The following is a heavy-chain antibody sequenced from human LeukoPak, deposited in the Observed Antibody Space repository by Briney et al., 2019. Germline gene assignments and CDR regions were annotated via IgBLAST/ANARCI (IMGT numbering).Heavy chain of an antibody. V-gene: IGHV3-23*01. CDR3: AEDSVFDGGNSGSDPQFDY. J-gene: IGHJ4*02. CDR1: GFTFSSYA. D-gene: IGHD4-23*01. CDR2: ISGSGGST. Sequence: TGGSLRLSCAASGFTFSSYAMSWVRQAPGKGLEWVSAISGSGGSTYYADSVKGRFTISRDNSKNTLYLQMNSLRAEDTAVYYCAEDSVFDGGNSGSDPQFDYWGQGTLVTVSS.